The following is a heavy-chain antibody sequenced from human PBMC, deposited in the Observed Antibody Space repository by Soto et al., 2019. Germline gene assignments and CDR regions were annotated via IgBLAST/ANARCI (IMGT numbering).Heavy chain of an antibody. CDR1: GGSISSSNW. CDR2: IYHSGST. J-gene: IGHJ6*02. V-gene: IGHV4-4*02. D-gene: IGHD3-22*01. CDR3: ARASVTMIVVVMGYYYGMDV. Sequence: SETLSLTCAVSGGSISSSNWWSWVRQPPGKGKKWIGEIYHSGSTNYNPSLKSRVTKSLDKSKNKFSLKLSSVTAADMAVYYCARASVTMIVVVMGYYYGMDVWGQGTTVT.